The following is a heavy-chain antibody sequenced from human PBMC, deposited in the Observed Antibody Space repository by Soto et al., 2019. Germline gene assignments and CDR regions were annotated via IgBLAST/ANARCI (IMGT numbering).Heavy chain of an antibody. D-gene: IGHD6-19*01. CDR3: SSAPVEVAGTHYYGMDV. CDR1: VYAFTSYL. Sequence: ALVNGSRKAVVYAFTSYLVDCVIITPEQRLEWMGWINAGNGNTKYSQKFQGRVTITRDTSASTAYMELSSLRSEDTAVYYCSSAPVEVAGTHYYGMDVWGQGTTVIVSS. J-gene: IGHJ6*02. V-gene: IGHV1-3*01. CDR2: INAGNGNT.